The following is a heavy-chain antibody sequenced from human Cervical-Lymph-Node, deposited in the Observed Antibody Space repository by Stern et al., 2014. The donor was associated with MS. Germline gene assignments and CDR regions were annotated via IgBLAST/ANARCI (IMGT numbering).Heavy chain of an antibody. Sequence: VKLMQSGAEVKKPGESLNIACKGLGYDFTRYWIGWVRKKHGKGLERMGIIFPGDSDTRYRPSFRGTGDISSHKSHTHAYLQWSSLKASDTAIYYCARLRGLGGLRYWGQGTLVSVSS. CDR3: ARLRGLGGLRY. CDR2: IFPGDSDT. V-gene: IGHV5-51*03. CDR1: GYDFTRYW. D-gene: IGHD3-16*02. J-gene: IGHJ4*02.